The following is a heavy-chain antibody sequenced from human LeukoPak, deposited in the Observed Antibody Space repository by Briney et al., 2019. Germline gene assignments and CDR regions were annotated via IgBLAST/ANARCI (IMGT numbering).Heavy chain of an antibody. CDR2: IYYSGST. CDR3: ARQGRFGVVINWFDP. V-gene: IGHV4-39*01. J-gene: IGHJ5*02. CDR1: GGSFSGYY. D-gene: IGHD3-3*01. Sequence: PSETLSRTCAVYGGSFSGYYWGWIRQPPGKGLEWIGSIYYSGSTYYNPSLKSRVTISVDTSKNQFSLKLSSVTAADTAVYYCARQGRFGVVINWFDPWGQGTLVTVSS.